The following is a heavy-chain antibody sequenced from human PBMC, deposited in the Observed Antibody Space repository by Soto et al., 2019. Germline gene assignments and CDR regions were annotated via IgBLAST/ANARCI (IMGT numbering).Heavy chain of an antibody. Sequence: SETLSLTCTVSGGSISSYYWSWIRQPPGKGLEWIGYIYYSGSTNYNPSLKSRVTISVDTSKNQFSLKLSSVTAADTAVYYCAREDYHDSSGPYFDYWGQGTLVTVS. CDR3: AREDYHDSSGPYFDY. V-gene: IGHV4-59*01. CDR2: IYYSGST. J-gene: IGHJ4*02. D-gene: IGHD3-22*01. CDR1: GGSISSYY.